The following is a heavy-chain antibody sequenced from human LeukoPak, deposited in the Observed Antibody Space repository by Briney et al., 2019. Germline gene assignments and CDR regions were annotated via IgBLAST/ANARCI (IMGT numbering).Heavy chain of an antibody. CDR1: GGSINYY. D-gene: IGHD5-12*01. CDR3: ARDFGYSTAGDHYYGMDV. V-gene: IGHV4-59*01. J-gene: IGHJ6*02. Sequence: SETLSLTCTVSGGSINYYWSWIRQAPGKGLEWIGYITSSGYTNYNPSLRSRVTISLDTSKMQFSLRLSSVTAADTAVYFCARDFGYSTAGDHYYGMDVWRQGTTVSVSS. CDR2: ITSSGYT.